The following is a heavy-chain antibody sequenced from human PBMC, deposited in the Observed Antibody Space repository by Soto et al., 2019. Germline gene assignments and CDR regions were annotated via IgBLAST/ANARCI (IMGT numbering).Heavy chain of an antibody. CDR2: IIPIFGTA. V-gene: IGHV1-69*13. D-gene: IGHD2-21*01. CDR3: AAAALWCGLYYYYYGMDV. J-gene: IGHJ6*02. CDR1: GGTFSSYA. Sequence: SVKVSCKASGGTFSSYAISWVRQAPGQGLEWMGGIIPIFGTANYAQKFQGRVTITADESTSTAYMELSSLRSEDTAVYYCAAAALWCGLYYYYYGMDVWGQGTTVTVSS.